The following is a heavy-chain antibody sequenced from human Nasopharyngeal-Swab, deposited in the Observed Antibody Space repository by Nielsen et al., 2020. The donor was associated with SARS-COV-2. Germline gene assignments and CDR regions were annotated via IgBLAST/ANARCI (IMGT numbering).Heavy chain of an antibody. V-gene: IGHV1-69*01. Sequence: WVRQAPGQGLDWMGGIIPIFGTANYAQKFQGRVTITADESTSTAYMELSSLRSEDTAVYYCARGRIGQQLVRSIRRDRNYYYYYGMDVWGQGTTVTVSS. D-gene: IGHD6-13*01. J-gene: IGHJ6*02. CDR2: IIPIFGTA. CDR3: ARGRIGQQLVRSIRRDRNYYYYYGMDV.